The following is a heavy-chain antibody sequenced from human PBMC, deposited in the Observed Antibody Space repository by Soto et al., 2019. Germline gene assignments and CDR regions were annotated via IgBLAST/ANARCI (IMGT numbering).Heavy chain of an antibody. Sequence: GASVKVSCKASGYTFTSYYMHWVRQAPGQGLEWMGIINPSGGSTSYAQKFQGRVTMTRDTSTSTVYMELSSLRSEDTAVYYCARGRITIFGVVITGDAFDIWGQGTMVTVSS. CDR3: ARGRITIFGVVITGDAFDI. D-gene: IGHD3-3*01. V-gene: IGHV1-46*01. CDR1: GYTFTSYY. J-gene: IGHJ3*02. CDR2: INPSGGST.